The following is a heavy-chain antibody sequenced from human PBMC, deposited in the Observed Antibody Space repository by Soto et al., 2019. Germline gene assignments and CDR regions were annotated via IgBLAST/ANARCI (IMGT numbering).Heavy chain of an antibody. Sequence: ASVKVSCKASGYTFTSYDINWVRQATGQGLEWMGWMNPNSGNTGYAQKFQGRVTMTRNTPISTAYMELSSLRSEDTAVYYCARGRIYCSSTSCDKAFDYWGQGTLVTVSS. CDR3: ARGRIYCSSTSCDKAFDY. CDR2: MNPNSGNT. J-gene: IGHJ4*02. CDR1: GYTFTSYD. D-gene: IGHD2-2*01. V-gene: IGHV1-8*01.